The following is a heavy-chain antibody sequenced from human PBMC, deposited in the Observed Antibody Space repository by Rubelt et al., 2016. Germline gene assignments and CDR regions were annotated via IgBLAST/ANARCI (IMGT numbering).Heavy chain of an antibody. V-gene: IGHV3-7*03. CDR1: GFTFSSYW. CDR2: ITRDGSEE. Sequence: EVQLVESGGGLVQPGGSLRLSCAASGFTFSSYWMSWVRQAPGKGLEWVANITRDGSEEYYVYSVKGRFTICRDNAENSLSLQMKSLRAEDTAVYYCARDLGSDSSSFGAFDICGQGTMVTVSS. D-gene: IGHD6-13*01. CDR3: ARDLGSDSSSFGAFDI. J-gene: IGHJ3*02.